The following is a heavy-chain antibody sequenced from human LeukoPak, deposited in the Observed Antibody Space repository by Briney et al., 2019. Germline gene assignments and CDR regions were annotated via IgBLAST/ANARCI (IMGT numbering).Heavy chain of an antibody. CDR2: ISVYNGNT. CDR1: GYTFTSYS. J-gene: IGHJ4*02. Sequence: ASVKVSCKASGYTFTSYSITWVRQAPGQGLEWMGWISVYNGNTNYAQKLQGRVTLTTDTSTNTAYMELRSLRSDDTAVYYCARESNWAYYFDYWGQGTLVTVSS. V-gene: IGHV1-18*01. D-gene: IGHD1-1*01. CDR3: ARESNWAYYFDY.